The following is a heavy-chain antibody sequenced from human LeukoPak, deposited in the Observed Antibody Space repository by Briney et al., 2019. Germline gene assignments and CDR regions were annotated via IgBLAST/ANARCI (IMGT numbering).Heavy chain of an antibody. Sequence: GGSLRLSCATSGFTLSNYGIHWVRQAPGKGLEWVAVIWYDGVRKYYADSVKGRFTVSRDSSKNTLFLQMDSLRAEDTAVYYCARDDDTRSHYSISHHWGQGTLVTVSS. CDR1: GFTLSNYG. CDR2: IWYDGVRK. D-gene: IGHD3-22*01. V-gene: IGHV3-33*01. CDR3: ARDDDTRSHYSISHH. J-gene: IGHJ5*02.